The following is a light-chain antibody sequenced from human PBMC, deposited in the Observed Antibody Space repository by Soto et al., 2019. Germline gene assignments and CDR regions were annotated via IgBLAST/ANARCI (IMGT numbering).Light chain of an antibody. CDR1: QSVSSSS. J-gene: IGKJ4*01. Sequence: EIVLTQSPGTLSLSPGERATLSCRASQSVSSSSLAWYQQKPGQAPRLLIYGASSRATGIPDRFSGSGSGTDFTLTISRLEPEDFAVYYCQQYGSSAAFGGGTKVEIK. CDR2: GAS. V-gene: IGKV3-20*01. CDR3: QQYGSSAA.